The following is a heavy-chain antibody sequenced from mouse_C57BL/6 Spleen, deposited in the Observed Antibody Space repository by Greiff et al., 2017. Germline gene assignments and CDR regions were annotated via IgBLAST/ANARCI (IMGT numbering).Heavy chain of an antibody. CDR1: GFTFTDYY. CDR3: ARSSYEYGLAMDY. J-gene: IGHJ4*01. CDR2: IRNKANGYTT. Sequence: EVKVVESGGGLVQPGGSLSLSCAASGFTFTDYYMSWVRQPPGKALEWLGFIRNKANGYTTEYSASVKGRFTISRDNSQSILYLQMNALRAEDSATYYCARSSYEYGLAMDYRGQGTSVTVSS. D-gene: IGHD2-4*01. V-gene: IGHV7-3*01.